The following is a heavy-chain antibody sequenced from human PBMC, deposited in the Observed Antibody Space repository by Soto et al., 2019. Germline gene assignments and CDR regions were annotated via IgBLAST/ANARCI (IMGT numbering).Heavy chain of an antibody. CDR3: AKEEEGYDFWSGYFGY. CDR1: GFTFDDYA. CDR2: ISWNSGSI. V-gene: IGHV3-9*01. D-gene: IGHD3-3*01. Sequence: GGSLRLSCAASGFTFDDYAMHWVRQAPGKGLEWVSGISWNSGSIGYADSVKGRFTISRDNAKNSLYLQMNSLRAEDTALYYCAKEEEGYDFWSGYFGYWGQGTLVTVSS. J-gene: IGHJ4*02.